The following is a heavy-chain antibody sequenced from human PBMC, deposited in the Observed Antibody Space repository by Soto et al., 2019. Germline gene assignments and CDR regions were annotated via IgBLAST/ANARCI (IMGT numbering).Heavy chain of an antibody. V-gene: IGHV1-69*13. J-gene: IGHJ6*02. CDR1: GGTFSSYS. Sequence: GASVKVSCKASGGTFSSYSMSWVRQAPGQGLECMGGIIPIFGTANYAQKFQGRVTITADESTSTAYMELSSLRSEDTAVYYCARVPVFYGSGSYSYYYYYYGMDVWGQGTTVTVS. CDR2: IIPIFGTA. D-gene: IGHD3-10*01. CDR3: ARVPVFYGSGSYSYYYYYYGMDV.